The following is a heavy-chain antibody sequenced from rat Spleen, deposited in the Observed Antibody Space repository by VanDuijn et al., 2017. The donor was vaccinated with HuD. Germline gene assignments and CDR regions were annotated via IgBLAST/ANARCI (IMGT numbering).Heavy chain of an antibody. CDR2: MWSGGTT. CDR3: TRAWGGYSRDYFDY. CDR1: GFSLTDYS. Sequence: EVQLKGSGPGLVQPSQTLSLTCTVSGFSLTDYSVHWVRLPPGKGLEWMGVMWSGGTTAYNSALKSRLSISRDTSKSQVFLKMNSLQTEDTAIYYCTRAWGGYSRDYFDYWGQGVMVTVSS. D-gene: IGHD1-11*01. J-gene: IGHJ2*01. V-gene: IGHV2S63*01.